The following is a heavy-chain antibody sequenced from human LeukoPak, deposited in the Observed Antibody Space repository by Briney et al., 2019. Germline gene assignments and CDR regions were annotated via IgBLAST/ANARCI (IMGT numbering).Heavy chain of an antibody. V-gene: IGHV4-31*03. CDR2: IYYSGST. CDR1: GGSISSGGYY. J-gene: IGHJ6*02. Sequence: SQTLSLTCTVSGGSISSGGYYWSWIRQHPGKGLEWIGYIYYSGSTYYNPSLKSRVTISVDTSKNQFSLKLSSVTAADTDVYYCARAPTLYCSGGSCYSGPEYYYYGMDVWGQGTTVTVSS. CDR3: ARAPTLYCSGGSCYSGPEYYYYGMDV. D-gene: IGHD2-15*01.